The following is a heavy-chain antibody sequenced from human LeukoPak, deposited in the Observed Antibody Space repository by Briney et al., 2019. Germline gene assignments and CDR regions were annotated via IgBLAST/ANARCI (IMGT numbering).Heavy chain of an antibody. CDR1: GGTFSSYA. V-gene: IGHV1-69*13. CDR2: IIPIFGTA. Sequence: SVKVSCKASGGTFSSYAIGWVRQAPGQGLEWMGGIIPIFGTANYAQKSQGRVTITADESTSTAYMELSSLRSEDTAVYYCARDQGKIELDLRYCSGGSCYSPTHFDYWGQGTLVTVSS. D-gene: IGHD2-15*01. CDR3: ARDQGKIELDLRYCSGGSCYSPTHFDY. J-gene: IGHJ4*02.